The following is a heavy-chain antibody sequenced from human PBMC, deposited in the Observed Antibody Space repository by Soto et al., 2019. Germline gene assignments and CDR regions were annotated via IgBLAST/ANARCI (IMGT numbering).Heavy chain of an antibody. J-gene: IGHJ4*02. CDR3: ARQLGYCSGGSCYFDY. CDR1: GGSVSSRSYY. Sequence: SETLSLTCTVSGGSVSSRSYYWSWIRQPPGKGLEWIGYIYYSGSTNYNPSLKSRVTISVDTSKNQFSLKLSSVTAADTAVYYCARQLGYCSGGSCYFDYWGQGTLVTVSS. CDR2: IYYSGST. V-gene: IGHV4-61*01. D-gene: IGHD2-15*01.